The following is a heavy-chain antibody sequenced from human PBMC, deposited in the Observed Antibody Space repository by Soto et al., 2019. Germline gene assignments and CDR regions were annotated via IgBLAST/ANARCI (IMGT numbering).Heavy chain of an antibody. CDR1: GGSISSTY. CDR2: IYYNGRT. D-gene: IGHD6-13*01. V-gene: IGHV4-59*08. Sequence: QVQLQESGPGLVKPSETLSLTCTVSGGSISSTYWSWIRQPPVKGLEWIGYIYYNGRTNYNPSLKSRVTISVDTSRNQFSLKLSSVTAADTAVYYCARLRWATIAEAGSFDYWGQGILVTVSS. CDR3: ARLRWATIAEAGSFDY. J-gene: IGHJ4*02.